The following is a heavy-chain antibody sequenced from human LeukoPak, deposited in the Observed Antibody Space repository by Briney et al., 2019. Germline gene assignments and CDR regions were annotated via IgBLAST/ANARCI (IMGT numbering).Heavy chain of an antibody. J-gene: IGHJ4*02. CDR3: ATAEGVPTRLDY. CDR2: INHSGST. D-gene: IGHD1-1*01. CDR1: GGSFNGYY. Sequence: SETLSLTCAVYGGSFNGYYWSWIRQPPGKGLEWIGEINHSGSTNYNPSLKSRVTISVDTSKNQFSLKLSSVTAADTAVYYCATAEGVPTRLDYWGQGTLVTVSS. V-gene: IGHV4-34*01.